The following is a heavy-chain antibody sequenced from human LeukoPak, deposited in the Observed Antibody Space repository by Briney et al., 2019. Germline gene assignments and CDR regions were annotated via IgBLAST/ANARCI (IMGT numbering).Heavy chain of an antibody. V-gene: IGHV4-34*01. Sequence: KSSETLSLTCAVYGGSFSGYYWSWIRQPPGKGLEWIGEINHSGSTNYNPSLKSRVTISVDTSKNQFSLKLSSVTAADTAVYYCARGFDYYDSSGYYGGAMFDYWGQGTLVTVSS. CDR3: ARGFDYYDSSGYYGGAMFDY. D-gene: IGHD3-22*01. J-gene: IGHJ4*02. CDR1: GGSFSGYY. CDR2: INHSGST.